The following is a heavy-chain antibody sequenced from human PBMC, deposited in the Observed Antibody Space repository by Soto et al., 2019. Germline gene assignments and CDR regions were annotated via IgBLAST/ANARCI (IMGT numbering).Heavy chain of an antibody. CDR2: MTPNSGGT. CDR1: GYSFIGYY. Sequence: QVQLVQSGAEVKKPGASVKVSCKASGYSFIGYYIHWVRQAPGQGLEWMGWMTPNSGGTDYAQQFQGRVTMTRDTSISTAYMELNSLSSDDTAVYYCARASMIVEKYDFWGQGTQVTVSS. CDR3: ARASMIVEKYDF. J-gene: IGHJ4*02. D-gene: IGHD3-22*01. V-gene: IGHV1-2*02.